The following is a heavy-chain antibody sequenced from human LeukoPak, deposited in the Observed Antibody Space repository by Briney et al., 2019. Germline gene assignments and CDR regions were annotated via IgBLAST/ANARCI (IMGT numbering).Heavy chain of an antibody. Sequence: GESLKISCKGSGYSFTSYWIGWVRQMPGKGLEWMGVIYPPDSDTKYSPSFQGQVTISADKSISTTYLQWSSLKASDTAIYYCARHKGSTFDSWGQGTLVTVSS. CDR1: GYSFTSYW. D-gene: IGHD6-13*01. V-gene: IGHV5-51*01. CDR2: IYPPDSDT. J-gene: IGHJ4*02. CDR3: ARHKGSTFDS.